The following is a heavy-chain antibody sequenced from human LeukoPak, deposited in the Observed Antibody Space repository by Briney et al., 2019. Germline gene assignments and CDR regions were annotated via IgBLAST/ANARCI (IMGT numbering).Heavy chain of an antibody. D-gene: IGHD6-19*01. Sequence: GGSLRLSCAASGFTFSSYAMSWVRQAPGKGLEWVSAISGSGGSTYYADSVKGRFTISRDNSKNTLYLQMNSLRAEDTAVYYRAKDYSSGWYQASYWGQGTLVTVSS. CDR1: GFTFSSYA. CDR3: AKDYSSGWYQASY. CDR2: ISGSGGST. J-gene: IGHJ4*02. V-gene: IGHV3-23*01.